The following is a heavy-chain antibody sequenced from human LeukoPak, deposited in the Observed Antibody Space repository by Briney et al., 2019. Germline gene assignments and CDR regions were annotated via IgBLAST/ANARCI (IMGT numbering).Heavy chain of an antibody. Sequence: GGSLRLSCAASGFTFSNYWMTWVRQAPGKGLEWVANIKQDGSEKYYVDSVKGRVTISRDNAKNSLFLRMNSLRAEDTAVYYCARDRYSSYWGQGILVTVSS. CDR3: ARDRYSSY. CDR2: IKQDGSEK. D-gene: IGHD6-19*01. V-gene: IGHV3-7*01. J-gene: IGHJ4*02. CDR1: GFTFSNYW.